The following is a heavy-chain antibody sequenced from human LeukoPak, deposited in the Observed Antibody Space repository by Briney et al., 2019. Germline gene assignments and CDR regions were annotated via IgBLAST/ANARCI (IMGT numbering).Heavy chain of an antibody. J-gene: IGHJ4*02. CDR3: TTRAVAGSSPY. D-gene: IGHD6-19*01. Sequence: GGSLRLSCAASGFAFSNAWMSWVRQAPGKGLEWVGRIKSKTDGGTIDYAAPVKGRFSISRDYSKNTLYLQMNSLKTEDTAVYYCTTRAVAGSSPYWGQGTLVTVSS. CDR1: GFAFSNAW. V-gene: IGHV3-15*01. CDR2: IKSKTDGGTI.